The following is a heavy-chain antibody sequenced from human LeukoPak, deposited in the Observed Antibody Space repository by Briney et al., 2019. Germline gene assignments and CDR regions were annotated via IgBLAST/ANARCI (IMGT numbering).Heavy chain of an antibody. D-gene: IGHD2-15*01. V-gene: IGHV4-30-2*01. J-gene: IGHJ5*02. CDR1: GDSLSSSSRYS. Sequence: SQTLSLTCAVSGDSLSSSSRYSWSWIRQPPGKGLEWIGYIYHGGSTHYNPSLKSRVTISVDRSKNQFSLNLNSATAADTAVYYRARVVVSVTRYFDPWGQGTLVTVSS. CDR3: ARVVVSVTRYFDP. CDR2: IYHGGST.